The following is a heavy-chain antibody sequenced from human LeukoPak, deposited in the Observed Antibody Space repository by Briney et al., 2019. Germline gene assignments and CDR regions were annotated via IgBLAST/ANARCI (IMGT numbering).Heavy chain of an antibody. CDR1: GGSFSGYY. J-gene: IGHJ4*02. Sequence: SETLSLTCAVYGGSFSGYYWSWIRQPPGKGLEWIGEINHSGSTNYNPSLKSRVTISVDTSKNQFSLKLSSVTAADTAVYYCVRHTTSGWYQVVYWGQGALVTVSS. D-gene: IGHD6-19*01. CDR3: VRHTTSGWYQVVY. CDR2: INHSGST. V-gene: IGHV4-34*01.